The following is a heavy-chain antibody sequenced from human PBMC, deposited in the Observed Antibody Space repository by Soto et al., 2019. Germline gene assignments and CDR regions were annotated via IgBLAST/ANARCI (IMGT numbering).Heavy chain of an antibody. CDR2: ISGSGGST. Sequence: EVQLLESGGGLVQPGGSLRLSCAASGFTFSSYAMSWVRQAPGKGLEWVSAISGSGGSTYYADSVKGRFTISRDNSKNTLYLQMNSLRAEDTAVYYCAKTPQQLVRDYYYYGMDVWGQGTTVTVSS. J-gene: IGHJ6*02. CDR1: GFTFSSYA. D-gene: IGHD6-13*01. CDR3: AKTPQQLVRDYYYYGMDV. V-gene: IGHV3-23*01.